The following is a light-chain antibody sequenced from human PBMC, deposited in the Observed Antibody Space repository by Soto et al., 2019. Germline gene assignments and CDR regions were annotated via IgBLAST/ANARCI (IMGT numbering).Light chain of an antibody. V-gene: IGLV2-14*01. CDR3: TSYTRDTALV. Sequence: QSVLYQPASVSGSPGQSITISCTGTSSDVGTYNYVSWYQHHPGKAPKLIIYEVSNRPSGVSNRFSGSKSGSTASLTISGLQAEDEADYHCTSYTRDTALVFGTGTKVTVL. CDR2: EVS. CDR1: SSDVGTYNY. J-gene: IGLJ1*01.